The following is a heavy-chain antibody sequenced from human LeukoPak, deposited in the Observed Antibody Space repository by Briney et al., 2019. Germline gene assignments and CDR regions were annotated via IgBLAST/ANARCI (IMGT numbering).Heavy chain of an antibody. V-gene: IGHV3-23*01. CDR2: ISGSGGST. CDR1: GFTFSSYA. Sequence: AGGSLRLSCAASGFTFSSYAMSWVRQAPGKGLEWVSAISGSGGSTYYADSVKGRFTISRDNSKNTLYLQMNSLRAEDTAVYYCANMVVRQLVRSPSQPLPNDVDYWGQGTLVTVSS. J-gene: IGHJ4*02. D-gene: IGHD6-13*01. CDR3: ANMVVRQLVRSPSQPLPNDVDY.